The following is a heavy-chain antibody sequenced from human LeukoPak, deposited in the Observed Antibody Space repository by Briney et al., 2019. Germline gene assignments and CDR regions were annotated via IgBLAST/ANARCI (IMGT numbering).Heavy chain of an antibody. Sequence: GGSLRLSCAASGFTFSSYEMNWVRQAPGKGLEWVSYISSSGSTIYYADSVKGRFTISRDNAKNSLYLQMNSLRAEDTAVYYCAKGHYYDSGSRVAPLDYWGQGTLVTVSS. J-gene: IGHJ4*02. CDR1: GFTFSSYE. V-gene: IGHV3-48*03. CDR3: AKGHYYDSGSRVAPLDY. D-gene: IGHD3-10*01. CDR2: ISSSGSTI.